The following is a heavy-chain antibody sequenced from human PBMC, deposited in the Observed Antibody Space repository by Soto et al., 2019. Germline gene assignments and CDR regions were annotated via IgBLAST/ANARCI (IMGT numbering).Heavy chain of an antibody. V-gene: IGHV3-23*01. Sequence: EVQLLESGGGLVQPGGSLRLSCAASGFTFSSYAMSWVRQAPGKGLEWVSAISGSGGSTYYADSVKGRFTISRDNSKNTLYLKMNSLRAEDKAVYYCARYQLKGMDVWGQGTTVPVSS. D-gene: IGHD2-2*01. J-gene: IGHJ6*02. CDR2: ISGSGGST. CDR3: ARYQLKGMDV. CDR1: GFTFSSYA.